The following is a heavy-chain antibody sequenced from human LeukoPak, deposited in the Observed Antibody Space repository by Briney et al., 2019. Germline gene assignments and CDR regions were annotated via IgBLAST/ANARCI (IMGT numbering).Heavy chain of an antibody. CDR3: AKDIVVVPAARSYWYFDL. Sequence: PGGSLRLSCAASGFTFSSYAMSWVRQAPGKGLEWVSAISGSGGSTYYADSVKGQFTISRDNSKNTLYLQMNSLRAEDTAVYYGAKDIVVVPAARSYWYFDLWGRGTLVTVSS. J-gene: IGHJ2*01. D-gene: IGHD2-2*01. CDR1: GFTFSSYA. V-gene: IGHV3-23*01. CDR2: ISGSGGST.